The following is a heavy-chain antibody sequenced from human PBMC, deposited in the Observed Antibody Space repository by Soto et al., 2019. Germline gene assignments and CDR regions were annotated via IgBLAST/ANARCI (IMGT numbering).Heavy chain of an antibody. D-gene: IGHD3-10*01. Sequence: ASVNVSCKVSGYTLTELSMHWVRQAPGKGLEWMGGFDPEDGETIYAQKFQGRVTMTEDTSTDTAYMELSSLRSEDTAVYYCATASPLYGGSGRIAFDIWGQGTMVTVSS. J-gene: IGHJ3*02. CDR1: GYTLTELS. CDR3: ATASPLYGGSGRIAFDI. CDR2: FDPEDGET. V-gene: IGHV1-24*01.